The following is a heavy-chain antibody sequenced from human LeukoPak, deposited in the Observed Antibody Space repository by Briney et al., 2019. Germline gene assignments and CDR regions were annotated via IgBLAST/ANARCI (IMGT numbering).Heavy chain of an antibody. D-gene: IGHD3-16*02. CDR1: GYTFTGYY. J-gene: IGHJ4*02. CDR2: INPNSGGT. V-gene: IGHV1-2*02. CDR3: AREGLDYDYVWGSYRYPNDY. Sequence: ASVKVSCKGSGYTFTGYYMHWVRQAPGQGLEWMGWINPNSGGTNYAQKFQGRVTMTRDTSISTAYMELSRLRSDDTAVYYCAREGLDYDYVWGSYRYPNDYWGQGTLVTVSS.